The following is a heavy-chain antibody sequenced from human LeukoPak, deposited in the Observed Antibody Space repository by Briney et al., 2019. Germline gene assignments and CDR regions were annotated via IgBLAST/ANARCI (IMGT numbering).Heavy chain of an antibody. CDR2: ISGNGGST. CDR1: GFSFSTYA. J-gene: IGHJ4*02. CDR3: ARSLRVAVAASY. Sequence: PGGSLGLSCAASGFSFSTYAMSWVRQAPGKGLEWVSGISGNGGSTYYADSVKGRFTISRDNSKNTLYLQMNSLTDEDTAIYYCARSLRVAVAASYWGQGTLVTVSS. D-gene: IGHD6-19*01. V-gene: IGHV3-23*01.